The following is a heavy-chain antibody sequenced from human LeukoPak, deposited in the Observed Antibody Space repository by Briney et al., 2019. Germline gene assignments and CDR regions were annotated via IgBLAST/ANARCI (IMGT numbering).Heavy chain of an antibody. D-gene: IGHD6-19*01. J-gene: IGHJ6*03. V-gene: IGHV3-23*01. CDR2: NGGGNTT. CDR3: TKELHVAAAVADYYYFYMDV. CDR1: GFAFSSFA. Sequence: SGGSLRLSCAASGFAFSSFAMGWVRQSPGKGLEWLSNGGGNTTFYADSLKGRFTISRDNSKNTLYLHMDSLRPDDTAIYYCTKELHVAAAVADYYYFYMDVWGRGTAVTVSS.